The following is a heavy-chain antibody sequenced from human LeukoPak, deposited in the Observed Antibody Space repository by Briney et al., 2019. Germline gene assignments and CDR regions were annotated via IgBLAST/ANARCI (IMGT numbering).Heavy chain of an antibody. D-gene: IGHD5-24*01. CDR3: TTDPGDGYTPY. J-gene: IGHJ4*02. V-gene: IGHV3-15*01. CDR2: IKSKTDGGTT. CDR1: GLTFSNAW. Sequence: GGSLRLSCAASGLTFSNAWMSWVRQAPGKGLEWVGRIKSKTDGGTTDYAAPVKGSFTISRDDSKDTLYLQMNSLKTEDTAVYYCTTDPGDGYTPYWGPGTLVTVSS.